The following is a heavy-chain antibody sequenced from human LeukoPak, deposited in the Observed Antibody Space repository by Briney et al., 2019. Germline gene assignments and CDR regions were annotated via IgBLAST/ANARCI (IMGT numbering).Heavy chain of an antibody. V-gene: IGHV3-15*01. J-gene: IGHJ4*02. Sequence: GGSLRLSCAASGFTFSSYEMNWVRQAPGKGLEWVGRIKSKTDGGTTDYVAPVKGRFIISRDDSKNTLYLQMNSLKTEDTAMYYCAPGLDGGKSGTDVDYWGQGTLVTVSS. CDR3: APGLDGGKSGTDVDY. D-gene: IGHD4-23*01. CDR1: GFTFSSYE. CDR2: IKSKTDGGTT.